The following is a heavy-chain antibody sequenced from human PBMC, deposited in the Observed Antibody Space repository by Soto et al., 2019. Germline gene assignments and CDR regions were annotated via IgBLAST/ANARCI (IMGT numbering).Heavy chain of an antibody. V-gene: IGHV3-13*05. Sequence: EVQLVESGGGLVQPGGSLGLSCEASGFTFRNYDMHWVCQGTGKGLEWVSGISAAGDPDYADSVEGRFTISRENAQNSFFLQMNSLRVGDTAVYYCARTDRDFYGLDVWGQGTTVIVSS. CDR3: ARTDRDFYGLDV. CDR2: ISAAGDP. CDR1: GFTFRNYD. J-gene: IGHJ6*02.